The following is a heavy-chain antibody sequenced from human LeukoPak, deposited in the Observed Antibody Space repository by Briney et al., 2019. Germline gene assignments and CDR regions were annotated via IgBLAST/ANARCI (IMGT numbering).Heavy chain of an antibody. Sequence: PGGSLRLSCAASGFTFSSYGMHWVRQVPGKGLEWVASVKPDGSDNFYVDSVEGRFTISRDNARYSLFLQMNSLRVEDTAVYYCVRENQLRCWGQGTLVSVSS. D-gene: IGHD5-12*01. CDR1: GFTFSSYG. CDR2: VKPDGSDN. J-gene: IGHJ4*02. V-gene: IGHV3-7*01. CDR3: VRENQLRC.